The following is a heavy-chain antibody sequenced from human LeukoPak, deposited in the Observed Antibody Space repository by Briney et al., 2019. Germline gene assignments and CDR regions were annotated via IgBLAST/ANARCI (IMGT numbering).Heavy chain of an antibody. V-gene: IGHV3-15*07. D-gene: IGHD4-17*01. CDR1: GFSITDAW. J-gene: IGHJ4*02. Sequence: GGSLRLSCVASGFSITDAWMNWVRQAPGKGLEWVGRIRSKTDGGTTDYAAPVKGRFSISRDDSKNTLYLQMNRLKAEDTAVYYCTIDRGDYGIPFWGQGTLVTVSS. CDR3: TIDRGDYGIPF. CDR2: IRSKTDGGTT.